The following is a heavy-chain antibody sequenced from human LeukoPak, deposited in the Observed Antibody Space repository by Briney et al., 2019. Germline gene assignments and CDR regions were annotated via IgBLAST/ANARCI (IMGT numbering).Heavy chain of an antibody. J-gene: IGHJ5*02. V-gene: IGHV7-4-1*02. Sequence: GASVKVSCKASGYTFTSYAMNWVRQPPGQGLEWMGWINTNTGNPTYAQGFTGRFVFSLDTSVSTAYLQISSLKAEDTAVYYCARDVGWVRGVIIDEDNWFDPWGQGTLVTVSS. D-gene: IGHD3-10*01. CDR3: ARDVGWVRGVIIDEDNWFDP. CDR1: GYTFTSYA. CDR2: INTNTGNP.